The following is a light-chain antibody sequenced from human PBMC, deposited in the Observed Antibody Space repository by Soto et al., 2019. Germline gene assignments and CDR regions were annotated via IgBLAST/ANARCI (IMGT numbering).Light chain of an antibody. CDR3: LHDYEFPFT. V-gene: IGKV1-6*01. CDR2: SAS. J-gene: IGKJ3*01. Sequence: ALQMTQSPSSLSASVGDRVTITCRASQGIRDDLAWYQQKPGKAPKLLIYSASSLPSGVPSRFSGSGFGTDFTLTISSLQPEDFATYFCLHDYEFPFTFGPGTRVDIK. CDR1: QGIRDD.